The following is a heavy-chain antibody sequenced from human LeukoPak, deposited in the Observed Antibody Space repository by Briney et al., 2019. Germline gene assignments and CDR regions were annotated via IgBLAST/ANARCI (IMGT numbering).Heavy chain of an antibody. CDR1: GGSISSYY. V-gene: IGHV4-59*01. J-gene: IGHJ6*03. CDR3: TRGSIAYYYMDV. CDR2: IYYSGST. Sequence: MPSETLSLTCTVSGGSISSYYWSWIRQPPGEGLEWIGNIYYSGSTNYNPSLKSRVTVSVDTSKNQFSLKLSSVTAADTAVYYCTRGSIAYYYMDVWGKGTTVTISS. D-gene: IGHD3-22*01.